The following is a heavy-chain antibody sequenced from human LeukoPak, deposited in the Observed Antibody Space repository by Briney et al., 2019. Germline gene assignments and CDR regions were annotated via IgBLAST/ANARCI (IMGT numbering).Heavy chain of an antibody. V-gene: IGHV3-48*03. CDR1: GFTFSSYE. Sequence: PGGSLRLSCAASGFTFSSYEMNWVRQPPEKGLEWVSYISSSGSTIYYADSVKGRFTISRDNAKNSLYLQMNSLRAEDTAVYYCARVLAVGPFDYWGQGTLVTVSS. J-gene: IGHJ4*02. CDR3: ARVLAVGPFDY. D-gene: IGHD2-15*01. CDR2: ISSSGSTI.